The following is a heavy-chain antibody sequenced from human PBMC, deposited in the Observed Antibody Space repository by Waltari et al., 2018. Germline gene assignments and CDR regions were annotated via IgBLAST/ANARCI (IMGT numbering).Heavy chain of an antibody. V-gene: IGHV1-69*08. J-gene: IGHJ4*02. CDR3: ARQGPSGYDSLDY. D-gene: IGHD5-12*01. CDR2: IIPIFGTA. Sequence: VQLVQSGAEGKKPGSSVKVSCKASGGTLSSYAISWVRPAPGQGLEWMGRIIPIFGTANYAQKFQGRVTITADKSTSTAYMELSSLRSEDTAVYSCARQGPSGYDSLDYWGQGTLVTVSS. CDR1: GGTLSSYA.